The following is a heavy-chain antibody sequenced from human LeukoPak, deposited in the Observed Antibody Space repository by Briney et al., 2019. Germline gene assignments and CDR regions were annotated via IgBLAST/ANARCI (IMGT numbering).Heavy chain of an antibody. CDR2: IKQDGSEK. CDR3: ANSRWSLRDY. CDR1: GFTFNSYW. J-gene: IGHJ4*02. V-gene: IGHV3-7*01. D-gene: IGHD6-19*01. Sequence: PGGSLRLSCAASGFTFNSYWMSWVRQAPGKGLEWVANIKQDGSEKYYVDSVKGRFTISRDNAKNSLYLQMNSLRVEDTAVYYCANSRWSLRDYWGQGTLVTVSS.